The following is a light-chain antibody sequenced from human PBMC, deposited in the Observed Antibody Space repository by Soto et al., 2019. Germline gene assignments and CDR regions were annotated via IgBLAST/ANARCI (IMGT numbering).Light chain of an antibody. CDR1: SSNIGAHYH. V-gene: IGLV1-40*01. CDR2: GDT. CDR3: QSYDSSLRGYV. J-gene: IGLJ1*01. Sequence: QSVLTQPPSVSGAPGQRVTISCTGGSSNIGAHYHVHWYQLLPGTAPKLLMFGDTNRPSGVPDRFSGSRSGTSASLAITGLQAEDEADYYRQSYDSSLRGYVFGTGTKVTVL.